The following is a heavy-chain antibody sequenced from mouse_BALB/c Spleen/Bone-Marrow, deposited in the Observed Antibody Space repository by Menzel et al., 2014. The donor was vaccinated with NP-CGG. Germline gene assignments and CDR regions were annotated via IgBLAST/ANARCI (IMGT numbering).Heavy chain of an antibody. J-gene: IGHJ2*01. CDR3: ASYYRYSFDY. Sequence: DVKLVESGAELVKPGASVKLSCTGSGFNIKDTYMHWVKQRPEQGLEWIGRIDPANGNTKYDPKSQGKATITADTSSNTAYLQLSSLTSEDTAVYYCASYYRYSFDYWGQGTTLTVSS. CDR2: IDPANGNT. V-gene: IGHV14-3*02. CDR1: GFNIKDTY. D-gene: IGHD2-14*01.